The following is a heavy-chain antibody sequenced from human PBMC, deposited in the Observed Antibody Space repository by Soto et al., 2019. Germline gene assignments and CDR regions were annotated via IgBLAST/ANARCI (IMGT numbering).Heavy chain of an antibody. CDR1: GFTFSSYA. CDR2: ISYDGSNK. Sequence: GGSLRLSCAASGFTFSSYAMHGVRQAPGKGLEWVAVISYDGSNKYYADSVKGRFTISRDNSKNTLYLQMNSLRAEDTAVYYCARGLHYYDSSGYYKLDPWGQGTLVTVSS. V-gene: IGHV3-30-3*01. D-gene: IGHD3-22*01. J-gene: IGHJ5*02. CDR3: ARGLHYYDSSGYYKLDP.